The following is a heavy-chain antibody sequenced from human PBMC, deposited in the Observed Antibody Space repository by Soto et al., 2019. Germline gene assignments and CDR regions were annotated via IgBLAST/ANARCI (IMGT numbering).Heavy chain of an antibody. CDR3: ASEVVACTDYRGNIDF. CDR1: GDNISSNRAA. CDR2: TYYRSKWYD. V-gene: IGHV6-1*01. Sequence: SQTLSLTCAISGDNISSNRAAWNWIRQSPSRDLEWLGRTYYRSKWYDDYAVSVKGRITINPDTSKYQFSLHLNSVTPEDTFLYFCASEVVACTDYRGNIDFWGPGTLVTVSS. J-gene: IGHJ4*02. D-gene: IGHD2-2*01.